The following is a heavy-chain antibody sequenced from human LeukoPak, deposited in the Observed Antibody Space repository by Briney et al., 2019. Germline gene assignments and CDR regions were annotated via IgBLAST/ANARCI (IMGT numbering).Heavy chain of an antibody. CDR3: ARDFRVAAHAIILYYYYYMDV. CDR1: GGPFSSYA. CDR2: INPNSGGT. J-gene: IGHJ6*03. Sequence: ASVKVSCNASGGPFSSYAISWVRQAPGQGLEWMGWINPNSGGTNYAQKFQGRVTMTRDTSISTAYMELSRLRSDDTAVYYCARDFRVAAHAIILYYYYYMDVWGKGTTVTVSS. V-gene: IGHV1-2*02. D-gene: IGHD2-15*01.